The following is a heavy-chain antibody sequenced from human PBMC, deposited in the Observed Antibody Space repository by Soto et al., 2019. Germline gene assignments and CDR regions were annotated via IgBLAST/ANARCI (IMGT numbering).Heavy chain of an antibody. D-gene: IGHD3-9*01. V-gene: IGHV3-73*01. CDR3: NSHSPYDRIRT. CDR2: IRSKANSYAT. Sequence: PGGSLRLSCEASGFTFSGSAMHWVRQASGKGLEWVGRIRSKANSYATAYAASVKGRFSISRDESKNTAYLQMNSLKTEDTAVYYCNSHSPYDRIRTWGQGTKAAVYS. J-gene: IGHJ4*02. CDR1: GFTFSGSA.